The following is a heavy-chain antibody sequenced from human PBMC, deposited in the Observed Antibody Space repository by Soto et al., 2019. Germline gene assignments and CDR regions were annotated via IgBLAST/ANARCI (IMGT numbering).Heavy chain of an antibody. CDR3: ARGLASGDY. D-gene: IGHD6-6*01. Sequence: QVQLVQPGAEVKKPGASVKLSCKASGYTLTSFYIHWVLQAPGQGLEWMGIINPNGGSTNYAHNFQGRVTMTRDTSTSTVYMDLSSLRSEDTAVYYCARGLASGDYWGQGTLVTVSS. V-gene: IGHV1-46*03. CDR1: GYTLTSFY. J-gene: IGHJ4*02. CDR2: INPNGGST.